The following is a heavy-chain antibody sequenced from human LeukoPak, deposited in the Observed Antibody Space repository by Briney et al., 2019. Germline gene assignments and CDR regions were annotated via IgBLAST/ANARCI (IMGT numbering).Heavy chain of an antibody. CDR2: LSPNSGDT. CDR3: ARATDISSWYLAY. Sequence: ASVKVSCKSSVYTFTGYYMHWVRHAPGQELEWLGWLSPNSGDTKFAQKFQGRVTMTSDTSISTAYMELSNLRTDDTAVYYCARATDISSWYLAYWGQGTLVTVSS. V-gene: IGHV1-2*02. J-gene: IGHJ4*02. CDR1: VYTFTGYY. D-gene: IGHD6-13*01.